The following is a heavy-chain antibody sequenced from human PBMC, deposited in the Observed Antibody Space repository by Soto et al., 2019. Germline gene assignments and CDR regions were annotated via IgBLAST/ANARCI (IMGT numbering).Heavy chain of an antibody. CDR3: ASRYDFWSGYYLGLDYYYMDV. CDR2: IIPILGIA. D-gene: IGHD3-3*01. V-gene: IGHV1-69*02. Sequence: LEWMGRIIPILGIANYAQKFQGRVTITADKSTSTAYMELSSLRSEDTAVYYCASRYDFWSGYYLGLDYYYMDVWGKGTTVTVSS. J-gene: IGHJ6*03.